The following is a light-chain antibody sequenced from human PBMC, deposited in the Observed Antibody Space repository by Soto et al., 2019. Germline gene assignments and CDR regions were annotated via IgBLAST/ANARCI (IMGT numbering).Light chain of an antibody. CDR1: QSVSNY. Sequence: EIVLTQSPATLSLSPGERATLSCRASQSVSNYLAWYQQKPGQAPRLLIYGASNRATGIPARFTASGSGTDFNITVTSLYPEAFAVSYCHHRGEWPRSFGRGTKLEIK. CDR2: GAS. V-gene: IGKV3-11*01. CDR3: HHRGEWPRS. J-gene: IGKJ2*01.